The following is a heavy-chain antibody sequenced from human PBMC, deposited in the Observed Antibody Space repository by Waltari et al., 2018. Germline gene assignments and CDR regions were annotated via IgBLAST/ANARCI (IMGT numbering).Heavy chain of an antibody. CDR2: INPDGSQK. CDR3: TTLARGESGDY. CDR1: GLTFNTYW. D-gene: IGHD3-10*01. Sequence: EVQLVESGGGLVQPGGSVRLSCAASGLTFNTYWMKWIRQAPGKVLEWVANINPDGSQKFYVDSVKGRFTVSRDNAQNSLYLQMNNLRAEDTAVYYCTTLARGESGDYWGQGTLVTVSS. V-gene: IGHV3-7*01. J-gene: IGHJ4*02.